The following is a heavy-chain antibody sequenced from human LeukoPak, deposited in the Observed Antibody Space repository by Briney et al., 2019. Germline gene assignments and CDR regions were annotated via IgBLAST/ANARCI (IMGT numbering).Heavy chain of an antibody. CDR3: ARYIVSYPHDAFDI. V-gene: IGHV4-59*01. Sequence: SETLSLTCTVSGGSISSYYWSWIRQPPGKGLEWIGYIYYSGSTSYNPSLKSRVTISVDTSKKQFSLELSSVTAADTAFYYCARYIVSYPHDAFDIWGQGPMVTVSS. CDR2: IYYSGST. CDR1: GGSISSYY. D-gene: IGHD1-26*01. J-gene: IGHJ3*02.